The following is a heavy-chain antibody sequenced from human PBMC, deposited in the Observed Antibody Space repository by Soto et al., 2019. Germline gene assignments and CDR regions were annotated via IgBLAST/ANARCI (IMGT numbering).Heavy chain of an antibody. CDR3: ARGYRTIED. J-gene: IGHJ4*02. CDR1: GFTFSRYI. CDR2: ISTSSSVI. D-gene: IGHD5-18*01. Sequence: PGGSLRLSCAASGFTFSRYITHWVRQAPGKGLEWVSYISTSSSVIYYADSVKGRVTISRDNAKNSLYLQMNSLRDEETAVYYRARGYRTIEDWGQGTLVTVSS. V-gene: IGHV3-48*02.